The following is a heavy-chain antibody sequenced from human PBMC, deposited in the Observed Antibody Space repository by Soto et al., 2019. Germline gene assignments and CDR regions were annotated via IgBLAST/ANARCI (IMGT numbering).Heavy chain of an antibody. V-gene: IGHV2-26*01. CDR1: GLSLSNGRLG. CDR3: ALIKDCSRTDCYLASFDP. J-gene: IGHJ5*02. CDR2: LFSNDDK. D-gene: IGHD2-2*01. Sequence: QVTLKESGPVLVKHTETLTLTCNVTGLSLSNGRLGVSWIRQPPGKALEWLAQLFSNDDKSYSTSLRSRLTISKDTSRSQVVLTMTNMDPLDSATYYCALIKDCSRTDCYLASFDPWGQGTLVTVSS.